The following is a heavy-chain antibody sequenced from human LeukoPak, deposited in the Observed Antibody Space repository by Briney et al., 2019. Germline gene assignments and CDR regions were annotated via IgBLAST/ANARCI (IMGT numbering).Heavy chain of an antibody. CDR3: ARGDIVVVPAANAYYCYMDV. Sequence: SETLSLTCTVSGGSISSSSYYWGWIRQPPGKGLEWIGSIYYSGSTYYNPSLKSRVTISVDTSKNQFSLKLSSVTAADTAVYYCARGDIVVVPAANAYYCYMDVWGKGTTVTVSS. CDR2: IYYSGST. V-gene: IGHV4-39*01. J-gene: IGHJ6*03. D-gene: IGHD2-2*01. CDR1: GGSISSSSYY.